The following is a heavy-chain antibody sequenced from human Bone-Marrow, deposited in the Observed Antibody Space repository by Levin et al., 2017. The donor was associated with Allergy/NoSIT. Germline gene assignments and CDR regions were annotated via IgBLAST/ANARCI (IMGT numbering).Heavy chain of an antibody. D-gene: IGHD4-17*01. CDR1: GGSISSSNW. CDR2: IYHSGST. Sequence: LACAVSGGSISSSNWWSWVRQPPGKGLEWIGEIYHSGSTNYNPSLKSRVTISVDKSKNQFSLKLSSVTAADTAVYYCASSTTTALFDYWGQGTLVTVSS. CDR3: ASSTTTALFDY. J-gene: IGHJ4*02. V-gene: IGHV4-4*02.